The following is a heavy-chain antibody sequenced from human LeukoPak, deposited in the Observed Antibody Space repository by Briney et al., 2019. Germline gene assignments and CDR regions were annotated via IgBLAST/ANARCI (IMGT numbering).Heavy chain of an antibody. Sequence: SETLSLTCTVSSGFVSSYYWSWIRQPAGKGLEWIGRIYSSGSTTYNPSLKSRVTMSVDTSKSQFSLKLNSVTAADTAVYYCARDSGFFVSWGQGTLVTVSA. V-gene: IGHV4-4*07. CDR3: ARDSGFFVS. D-gene: IGHD3-10*01. J-gene: IGHJ4*02. CDR2: IYSSGST. CDR1: SGFVSSYY.